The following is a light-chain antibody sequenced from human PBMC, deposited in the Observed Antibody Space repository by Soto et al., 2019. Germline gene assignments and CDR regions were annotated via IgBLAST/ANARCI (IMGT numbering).Light chain of an antibody. Sequence: DIQMTQSPSSLSASVGDRVTITCQASQDISNYLNWYQQKPGKAPKLLIYDASNLETGVPSRFSGSGSGTDFSLTITSLQPEDFATYYCQQLFDSPITFGQGTRLEI. CDR3: QQLFDSPIT. CDR1: QDISNY. J-gene: IGKJ5*01. CDR2: DAS. V-gene: IGKV1-33*01.